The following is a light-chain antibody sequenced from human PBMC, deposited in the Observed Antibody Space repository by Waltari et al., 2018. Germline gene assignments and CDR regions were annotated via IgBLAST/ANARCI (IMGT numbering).Light chain of an antibody. CDR3: QQYKNWPRT. CDR1: QSFSSN. V-gene: IGKV3-15*01. J-gene: IGKJ1*01. Sequence: DILSTHSPPTLSVSPGARATLSSSARQSFSSNLALYQQKPGQAPRRLIYGASTRATGIPARFSGSGSGKECTRTISSLQSEDFAVYYCQQYKNWPRTFGQGTKVEIK. CDR2: GAS.